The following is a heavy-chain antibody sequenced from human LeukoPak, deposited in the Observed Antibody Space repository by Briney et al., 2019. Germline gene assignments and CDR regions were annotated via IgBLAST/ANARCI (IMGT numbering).Heavy chain of an antibody. CDR2: ISSSSGYI. J-gene: IGHJ5*02. Sequence: PGGSLRLSCAASGFTFSSYSMNWVRQAPGKGLAWVASISSSSGYIYYADSVKGRFTISRDNAKNALYLQMSSLRAEDTAVYYCARDAFDPWGQGTLVTVSS. CDR3: ARDAFDP. CDR1: GFTFSSYS. V-gene: IGHV3-21*01.